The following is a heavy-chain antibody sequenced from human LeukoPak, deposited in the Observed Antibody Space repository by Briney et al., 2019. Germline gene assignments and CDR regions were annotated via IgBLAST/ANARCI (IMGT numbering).Heavy chain of an antibody. D-gene: IGHD7-27*01. CDR2: IKQDGSEK. Sequence: GGSLRLSCAASGFIFSRNWMSWVRQAPGKGLEWVANIKQDGSEKYYVDSVKGRFTISRDNAKNSLYLQMNSLRAEDTAVYYCAKVQSPGSFDYWGQGTLVTVSS. J-gene: IGHJ4*02. CDR1: GFIFSRNW. V-gene: IGHV3-7*01. CDR3: AKVQSPGSFDY.